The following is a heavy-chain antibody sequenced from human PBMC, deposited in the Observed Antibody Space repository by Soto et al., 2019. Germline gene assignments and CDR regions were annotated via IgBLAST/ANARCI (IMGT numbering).Heavy chain of an antibody. CDR2: IIPIFGTA. CDR3: ARGVPDYGDLHY. D-gene: IGHD4-17*01. J-gene: IGHJ4*02. Sequence: GASVKVSCKASGGTFSSYAISWVRQAPGQGLERMGGIIPIFGTANYAQKFQGRVTITADESTSTAYMELSSLRSEDTAVYYCARGVPDYGDLHYWGQGTLVTVSS. V-gene: IGHV1-69*13. CDR1: GGTFSSYA.